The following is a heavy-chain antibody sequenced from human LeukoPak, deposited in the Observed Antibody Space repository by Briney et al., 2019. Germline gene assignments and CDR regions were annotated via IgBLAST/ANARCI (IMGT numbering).Heavy chain of an antibody. CDR1: GGSFSGYY. Sequence: SETLSLTCAVYGGSFSGYYWSWIRQPPGKGLEWIGEINHSGSTNYNPSLKSRVTISVDTSKNQFSLKLSSVTAADTAVYYCARDLQVWAYYFDYWGQGTLVTVSS. V-gene: IGHV4-34*01. CDR3: ARDLQVWAYYFDY. J-gene: IGHJ4*02. D-gene: IGHD3-16*01. CDR2: INHSGST.